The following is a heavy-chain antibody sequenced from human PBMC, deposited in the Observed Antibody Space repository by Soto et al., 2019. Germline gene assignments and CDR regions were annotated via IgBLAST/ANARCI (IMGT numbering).Heavy chain of an antibody. D-gene: IGHD1-26*01. J-gene: IGHJ3*01. CDR1: GFTFSGSA. Sequence: PGGSLRLSCAASGFTFSGSAMHWVRQASGKGLEWVGRIRSKANSYATAYAASVKGRFTISRDDSKNTAYLQMNSLKTEDTAVYYCTSPYGGNPGPYYYYAFDVWGQGTMVTVSS. CDR2: IRSKANSYAT. V-gene: IGHV3-73*01. CDR3: TSPYGGNPGPYYYYAFDV.